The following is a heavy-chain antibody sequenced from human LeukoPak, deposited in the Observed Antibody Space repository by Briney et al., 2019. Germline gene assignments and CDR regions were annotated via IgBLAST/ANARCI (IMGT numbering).Heavy chain of an antibody. Sequence: RPGGSLRLSCAASGFTFSSYAMHWVRQAPGKGLEWVAVISYDGSNKYYADSVKGRFTISRDNSKNTLYLQMNSLRAEDTAVYYCARDHPNSSSWLNWGQGTLVTVSS. D-gene: IGHD6-13*01. J-gene: IGHJ4*02. CDR3: ARDHPNSSSWLN. CDR1: GFTFSSYA. CDR2: ISYDGSNK. V-gene: IGHV3-30-3*01.